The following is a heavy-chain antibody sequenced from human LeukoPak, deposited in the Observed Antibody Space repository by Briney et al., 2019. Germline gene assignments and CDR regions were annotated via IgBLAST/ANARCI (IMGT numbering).Heavy chain of an antibody. J-gene: IGHJ4*02. CDR2: IYYSGST. CDR3: ARDRFGRTTHFDY. Sequence: SETLSLTCSVSGDSVSGYYWSWIRQPPGKGLEWIGYIYYSGSTNYNPSLKSRVTMSVDTSKNQFSLKLTSVTAADTAVYYCARDRFGRTTHFDYWGQGTLVTVSS. CDR1: GDSVSGYY. D-gene: IGHD3-10*01. V-gene: IGHV4-59*02.